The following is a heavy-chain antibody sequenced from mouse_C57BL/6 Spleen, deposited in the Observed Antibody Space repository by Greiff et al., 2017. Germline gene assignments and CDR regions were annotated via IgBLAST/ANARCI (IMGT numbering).Heavy chain of an antibody. V-gene: IGHV2-2*01. Sequence: QVHVKQSGPGLVQPSQSLSITCTVSGFSLTSYGVHWVRQSPGKGLEWLGVIWSGGSTDYNAAFISRLSISKDNSKSQVFFKMNSLQADDTAIYYCARNFGGSSYDYAMDYWGQGTSVTVSS. J-gene: IGHJ4*01. CDR1: GFSLTSYG. CDR3: ARNFGGSSYDYAMDY. D-gene: IGHD1-1*01. CDR2: IWSGGST.